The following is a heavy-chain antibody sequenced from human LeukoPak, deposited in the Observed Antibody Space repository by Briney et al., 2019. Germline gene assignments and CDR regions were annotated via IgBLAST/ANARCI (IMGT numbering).Heavy chain of an antibody. CDR3: AKDHSPYYYFYIDV. V-gene: IGHV3-23*01. Sequence: PGGSLRLSCASSGFVFNNFAMSWVRHVPGKGLEWLATIHGLGGHAYYADSVKGRFTISRDNFKSEVFLQMTTLRAGDTALYYCAKDHSPYYYFYIDVWGRGPTVTVSS. D-gene: IGHD3/OR15-3a*01. CDR1: GFVFNNFA. CDR2: IHGLGGHA. J-gene: IGHJ6*03.